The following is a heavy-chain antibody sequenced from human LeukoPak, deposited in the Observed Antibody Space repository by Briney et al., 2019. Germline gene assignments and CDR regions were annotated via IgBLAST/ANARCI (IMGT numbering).Heavy chain of an antibody. Sequence: SETLSLTCTVSGGSISSYYWSWIRQPPGTGLEWIGYIYYSGSTNYNPSLKSRVTISVDTSKNQFSLKLSSVTAADTAVYYCARRYSSGWYYFDYWGQGTLVTVSS. J-gene: IGHJ4*02. CDR2: IYYSGST. CDR3: ARRYSSGWYYFDY. V-gene: IGHV4-59*08. CDR1: GGSISSYY. D-gene: IGHD6-19*01.